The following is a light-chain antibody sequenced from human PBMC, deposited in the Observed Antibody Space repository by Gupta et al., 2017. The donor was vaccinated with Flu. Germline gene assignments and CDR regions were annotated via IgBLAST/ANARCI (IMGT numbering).Light chain of an antibody. J-gene: IGLJ3*02. CDR1: NLERKS. V-gene: IGLV3-21*02. Sequence: SYVLTQPPSVSVAAGQTAKITCGGNNLERKSVHWYQQKPGQAPVLVVYDDSDRPSGIPERFSSSNSVNTAALPISRVEAGDEADYYCQVWDSISDHWVFGGGTRLTVL. CDR3: QVWDSISDHWV. CDR2: DDS.